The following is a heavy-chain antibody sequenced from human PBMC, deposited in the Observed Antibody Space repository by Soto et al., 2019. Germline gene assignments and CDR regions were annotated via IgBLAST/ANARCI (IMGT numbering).Heavy chain of an antibody. V-gene: IGHV4-34*01. CDR1: GGSFSGYY. D-gene: IGHD3-22*01. CDR3: ASRLDYYDSSGYNGDAFDI. J-gene: IGHJ3*02. CDR2: INHSGST. Sequence: PSETLSLTCAVYGGSFSGYYWSWIRQPPGKGLEWIGEINHSGSTNYNPSLKSRVTISVDTSKNQFSLKLSSVTAADTAVYYCASRLDYYDSSGYNGDAFDIWGQGTMVTVSS.